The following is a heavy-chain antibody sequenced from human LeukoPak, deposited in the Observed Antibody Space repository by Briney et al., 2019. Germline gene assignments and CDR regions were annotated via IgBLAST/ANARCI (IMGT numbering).Heavy chain of an antibody. J-gene: IGHJ4*02. V-gene: IGHV1-2*02. CDR1: GYTLTDYY. Sequence: RASVKVSCKASGYTLTDYYLHWVRQAPGQGLEWMGWINPKSGGTNSAQKFQGRVTMTRDTSISTAYMELSRLTSDDTAVYYCARVAVSFWSGLDYWGQGTLVTVSS. CDR3: ARVAVSFWSGLDY. D-gene: IGHD3-3*01. CDR2: INPKSGGT.